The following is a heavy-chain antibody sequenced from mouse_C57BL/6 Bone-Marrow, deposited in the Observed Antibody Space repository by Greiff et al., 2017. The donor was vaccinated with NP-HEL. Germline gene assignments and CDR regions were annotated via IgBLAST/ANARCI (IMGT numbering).Heavy chain of an antibody. CDR1: GFTFSNYW. D-gene: IGHD4-1*01. CDR3: TVTGLFAY. V-gene: IGHV6-3*01. J-gene: IGHJ3*01. Sequence: EVQLVESGGGLVQPGGSMKLSCVASGFTFSNYWMNWVRQSPEKGLEWVAQIRLKSDNYATHYAESVKGRFTITRDDTKSSVYLRMNNLRAEDTGIYYGTVTGLFAYWGQGTLVTVSA. CDR2: IRLKSDNYAT.